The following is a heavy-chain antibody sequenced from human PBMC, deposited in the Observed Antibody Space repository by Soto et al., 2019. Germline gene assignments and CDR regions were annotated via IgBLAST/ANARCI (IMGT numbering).Heavy chain of an antibody. D-gene: IGHD1-26*01. Sequence: ASVKVSCKASGYTFTSYYMHWVRQAPGQGLEWMGIINPSGGSTSYAQKFQGRVTMTTDTSTSTAYMELRSLRSDDTAVYYCARGVGASYYFDYWGQGTLVTVSS. CDR1: GYTFTSYY. V-gene: IGHV1-46*01. J-gene: IGHJ4*02. CDR2: INPSGGST. CDR3: ARGVGASYYFDY.